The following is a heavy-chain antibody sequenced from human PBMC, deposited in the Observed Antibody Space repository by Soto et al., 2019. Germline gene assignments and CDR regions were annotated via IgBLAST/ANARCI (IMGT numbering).Heavy chain of an antibody. Sequence: SETLSLTCTVSGGSISSGGYYWSWIRQHPGKGLEWIGYIYYSGSTYYNPSLKSRVTISVDTSKNQFSLKLSSVTAADTAVYYCARELETSLDPWGHGTLLTVSS. CDR1: GGSISSGGYY. CDR3: ARELETSLDP. J-gene: IGHJ5*02. V-gene: IGHV4-31*03. CDR2: IYYSGST. D-gene: IGHD3-3*01.